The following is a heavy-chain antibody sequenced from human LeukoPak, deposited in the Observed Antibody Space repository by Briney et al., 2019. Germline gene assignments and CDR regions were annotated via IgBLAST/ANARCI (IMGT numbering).Heavy chain of an antibody. CDR1: GGSFSGYY. Sequence: SETLSLTCAVYGGSFSGYYWSWIRQPAGKGLEWIGRIYTSGSTNYNPSLKSRVTMSVDTSKNQFSLKLSSVTAADTAVYYCARAWFGELFGAFDIWGQGTMVTVSS. D-gene: IGHD3-10*01. CDR2: IYTSGST. CDR3: ARAWFGELFGAFDI. V-gene: IGHV4-59*10. J-gene: IGHJ3*02.